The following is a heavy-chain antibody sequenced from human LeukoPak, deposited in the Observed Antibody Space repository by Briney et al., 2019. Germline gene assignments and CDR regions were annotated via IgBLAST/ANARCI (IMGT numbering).Heavy chain of an antibody. CDR3: ARVPDFWSARWFDP. CDR1: GGTFSSYA. Sequence: GASVKVSCKASGGTFSSYAISWVRQAPGQGLEWMGGIIPIFGTANYAQKFRGRVTITADKSTSTAYMELSSLRSEDTAVYYCARVPDFWSARWFDPWGQGTLVTVSS. CDR2: IIPIFGTA. D-gene: IGHD3-3*01. J-gene: IGHJ5*02. V-gene: IGHV1-69*06.